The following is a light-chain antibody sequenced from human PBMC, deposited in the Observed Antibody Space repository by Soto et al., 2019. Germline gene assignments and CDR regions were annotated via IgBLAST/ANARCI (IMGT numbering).Light chain of an antibody. CDR1: SGHSTYI. V-gene: IGLV4-60*02. Sequence: QLVLTQSSSASASLGSSVKLTCTLSSGHSTYIIAWHQQQPGKAPRFLMKLEDSGRYIKGSGVPDRFSGSSSGADRYFTISNLQFEDEADYYCETWDSSTRVFGGGTKLTVL. CDR3: ETWDSSTRV. J-gene: IGLJ3*02. CDR2: LEDSGRY.